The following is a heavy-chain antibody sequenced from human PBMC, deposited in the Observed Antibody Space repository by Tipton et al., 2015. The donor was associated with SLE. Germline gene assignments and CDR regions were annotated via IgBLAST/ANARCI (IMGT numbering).Heavy chain of an antibody. Sequence: SLRLSCAASGFTFSNYAMHWVRQVPGKGLEWVAVISYDGSNKYYADSVKGRFTISRDNSKNTLYLQMNSLRAEDTAVYYCASSLLWFGELLDWGQGTLVTVSS. D-gene: IGHD3-10*01. J-gene: IGHJ4*02. V-gene: IGHV3-30*04. CDR2: ISYDGSNK. CDR1: GFTFSNYA. CDR3: ASSLLWFGELLD.